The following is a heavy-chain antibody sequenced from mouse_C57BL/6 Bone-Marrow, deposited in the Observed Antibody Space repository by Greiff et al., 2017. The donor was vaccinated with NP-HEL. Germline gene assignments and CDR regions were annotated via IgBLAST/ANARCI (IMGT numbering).Heavy chain of an antibody. CDR3: ARAYSKVSGYCDY. CDR2: INPNNGGT. D-gene: IGHD2-5*01. Sequence: VQLQQSGPELVKPGASVKIPCKASGYTFTDYNMDWVKQSHGKSLEWIGDINPNNGGTIYNQKFKGKATLTVDKSSSTAYMELRSLTSEDTAVYYCARAYSKVSGYCDYWGQGTTLTVSS. CDR1: GYTFTDYN. J-gene: IGHJ2*01. V-gene: IGHV1-18*01.